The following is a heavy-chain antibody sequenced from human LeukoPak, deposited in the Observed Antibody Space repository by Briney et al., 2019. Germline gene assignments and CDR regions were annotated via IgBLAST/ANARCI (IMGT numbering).Heavy chain of an antibody. V-gene: IGHV4-30-4*01. CDR1: GGSISSSDYY. Sequence: SETLSLTCTVSGGSISSSDYYWSWIRQPPGMGLEWIGYIHYSGATYYNPSLKSRVTLSADTSKNQFSLRLTSVTAADTAVYYCATKPNGDYYFDYWGQGTLVTVSS. J-gene: IGHJ4*02. CDR2: IHYSGAT. D-gene: IGHD4-17*01. CDR3: ATKPNGDYYFDY.